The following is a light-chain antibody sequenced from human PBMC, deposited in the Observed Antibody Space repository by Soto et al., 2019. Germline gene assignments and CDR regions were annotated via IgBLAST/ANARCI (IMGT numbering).Light chain of an antibody. CDR1: QSVISTY. J-gene: IGKJ1*01. CDR3: QQYNNWPPWT. Sequence: ETVLTQSPGTLSLSPGERATLSCRASQSVISTYLACYQQKPFHAPRILIYGASSRATGIPDRFSGSGSCAEFSLTISSLQSEDFAAYYCQQYNNWPPWTFGQGTKVDIK. CDR2: GAS. V-gene: IGKV3-20*01.